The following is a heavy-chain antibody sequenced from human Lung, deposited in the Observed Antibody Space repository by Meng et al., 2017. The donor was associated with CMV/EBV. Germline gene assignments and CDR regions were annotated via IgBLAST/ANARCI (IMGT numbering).Heavy chain of an antibody. V-gene: IGHV3-7*01. CDR2: IKQDGSEK. CDR3: ARGTAPNDY. Sequence: GEXXKISCAASGFTFSSYWMTWVRQAPGKGLEWVANIKQDGSEKYYVESVQSRFTISRDNAKNSLYLQMNSLRVEDTAMYYCARGTAPNDYWGQGTLVTVSS. D-gene: IGHD2-8*02. J-gene: IGHJ4*02. CDR1: GFTFSSYW.